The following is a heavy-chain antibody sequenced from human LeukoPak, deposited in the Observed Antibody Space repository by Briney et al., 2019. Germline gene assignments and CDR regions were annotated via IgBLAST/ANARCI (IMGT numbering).Heavy chain of an antibody. CDR3: AREGLNMVRGVIPKEAWGWFDP. CDR2: IYHSGST. Sequence: SETLSLTCTVSGYSISSGYYWGWIRPPPGRGLEWIGSIYHSGSTYYNPSLKSRVTISVDTSKNQFSLKLSSVTAADTAVYYCAREGLNMVRGVIPKEAWGWFDPWGQGTLVIVSS. D-gene: IGHD3-10*01. J-gene: IGHJ5*02. V-gene: IGHV4-38-2*02. CDR1: GYSISSGYY.